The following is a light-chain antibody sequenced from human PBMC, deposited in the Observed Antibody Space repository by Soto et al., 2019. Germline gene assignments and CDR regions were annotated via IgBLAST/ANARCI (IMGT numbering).Light chain of an antibody. CDR2: DND. V-gene: IGLV1-51*01. J-gene: IGLJ1*01. Sequence: QSVLTQPPSVSAAPGQRVIISCSGSSTNIGGNYVSWYQHLPPTAPKLVVYDNDRRPSELPGRCSGSKAGTSATLVITGLQTGDEDDYSCGTWDSSLVLYVFGAGTKLTVL. CDR3: GTWDSSLVLYV. CDR1: STNIGGNY.